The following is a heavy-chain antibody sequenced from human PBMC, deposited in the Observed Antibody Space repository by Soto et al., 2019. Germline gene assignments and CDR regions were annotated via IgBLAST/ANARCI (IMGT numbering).Heavy chain of an antibody. D-gene: IGHD3-3*01. J-gene: IGHJ6*02. CDR3: ARDFREYDGGSYYYYGMDV. V-gene: IGHV3-7*05. Sequence: KGLEWVANIKQDGSEKYYVDSVKGRFTISRDNAKNSLYLQMNSLRAEDTAVYYCARDFREYDGGSYYYYGMDVWGQRPTVTVSS. CDR2: IKQDGSEK.